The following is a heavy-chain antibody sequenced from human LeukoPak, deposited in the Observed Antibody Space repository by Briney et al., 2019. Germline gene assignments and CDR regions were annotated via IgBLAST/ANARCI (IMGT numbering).Heavy chain of an antibody. D-gene: IGHD3-22*01. CDR1: GGSFSGYY. V-gene: IGHV4-34*01. CDR3: ARGGGYYDSSGYYYVDY. CDR2: INRSGST. Sequence: PSETLSLTCAVYGGSFSGYYWSWIRQPPGKGLEWIGEINRSGSTNYNPSPKSRVTISVDTSKNQFSLKLSSVTAADTAVYYCARGGGYYDSSGYYYVDYWGQGTLVTVSS. J-gene: IGHJ4*02.